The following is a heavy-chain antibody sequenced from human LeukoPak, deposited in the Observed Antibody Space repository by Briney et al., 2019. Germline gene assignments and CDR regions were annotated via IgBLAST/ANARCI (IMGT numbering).Heavy chain of an antibody. V-gene: IGHV4-30-2*02. D-gene: IGHD1-26*01. CDR1: GGSIISGGYS. Sequence: PSETLSLTCAVSGGSIISGGYSWSWIRQPPGKGLEWIGYIYHSGSTYYNPSPKSRVTISVDTSKNQFSLKLSSVTAADTAVYYCARTSGSYFYYYGMDVWGQGTTVTVSS. J-gene: IGHJ6*02. CDR3: ARTSGSYFYYYGMDV. CDR2: IYHSGST.